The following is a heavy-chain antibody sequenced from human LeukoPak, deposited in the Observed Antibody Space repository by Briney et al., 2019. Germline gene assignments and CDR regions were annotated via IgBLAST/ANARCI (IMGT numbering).Heavy chain of an antibody. V-gene: IGHV3-7*03. Sequence: PGGSLRLSCAASGFTFSSYWMSWVRQAPGKGLEWVANIKQDGSEKYYVDSVKGRFTISRDNAKNSLYLQMNSLRAEDTAVYYCAGLGGNLGADAFDIWGQGTMVTVSS. CDR3: AGLGGNLGADAFDI. D-gene: IGHD4-23*01. CDR2: IKQDGSEK. CDR1: GFTFSSYW. J-gene: IGHJ3*02.